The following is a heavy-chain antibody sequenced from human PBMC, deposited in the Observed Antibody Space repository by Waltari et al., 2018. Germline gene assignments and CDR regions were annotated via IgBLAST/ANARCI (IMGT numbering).Heavy chain of an antibody. CDR1: GYTFTGYY. D-gene: IGHD2-2*01. J-gene: IGHJ4*02. CDR2: INPNSGGT. Sequence: QVQLVQSGAEVKKPGASVKVSCKASGYTFTGYYMHWVRQAPGQGLEWMGRINPNSGGTNYAQKFQGRVTMTRDTSISTAYMELSRLRSDDTAVYYCARAPIYCSSTSCSDLDYWGQGTLVTVSS. V-gene: IGHV1-2*06. CDR3: ARAPIYCSSTSCSDLDY.